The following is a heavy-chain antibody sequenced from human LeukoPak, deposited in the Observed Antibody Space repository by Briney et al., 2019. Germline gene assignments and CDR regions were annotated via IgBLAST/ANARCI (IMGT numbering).Heavy chain of an antibody. CDR3: ARVRSAAAGPLDY. V-gene: IGHV3-7*01. CDR2: INHDATEK. D-gene: IGHD6-13*01. J-gene: IGHJ4*02. Sequence: PGGSLRLSCAASGFTFSSYSMNWVRQAPGRGLEWVANINHDATEKYYVDSVKGRFTISRDNAKKPLYLQMNRLRADDTAVYHCARVRSAAAGPLDYWGQGTLVTVSP. CDR1: GFTFSSYS.